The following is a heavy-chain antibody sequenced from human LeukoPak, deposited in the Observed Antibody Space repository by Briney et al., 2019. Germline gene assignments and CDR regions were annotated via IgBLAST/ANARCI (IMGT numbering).Heavy chain of an antibody. CDR2: ITWNGDKT. CDR3: ARDPFCSSSPGCYFKDCFDP. CDR1: GFKFDDYD. J-gene: IGHJ5*02. D-gene: IGHD2-2*01. V-gene: IGHV3-20*04. Sequence: PGGSLRLSCTASGFKFDDYDMSWVRQVPGKGLEWVSGITWNGDKTGYADSVRGRFAISRDNTKKSLYLQMSSLRAEDTALYYCARDPFCSSSPGCYFKDCFDPGARGPLFTVPS.